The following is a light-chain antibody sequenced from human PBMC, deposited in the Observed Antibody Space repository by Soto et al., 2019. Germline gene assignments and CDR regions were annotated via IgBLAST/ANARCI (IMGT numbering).Light chain of an antibody. J-gene: IGKJ4*01. CDR3: QQCRNWPLT. CDR2: DAS. V-gene: IGKV3-15*01. CDR1: QNVYNN. Sequence: EIVMTQSPATLSVSPGEGPTLSCKASQNVYNNLAWYQQRPGQPPRLLIYDASTRATGISARFSGSGYGTEFTLTISNLQSEDFAVYFCQQCRNWPLTFGGGTKV.